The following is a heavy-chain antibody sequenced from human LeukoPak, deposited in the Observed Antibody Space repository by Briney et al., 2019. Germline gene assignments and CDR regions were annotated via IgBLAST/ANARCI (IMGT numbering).Heavy chain of an antibody. D-gene: IGHD5-24*01. J-gene: IGHJ3*02. CDR1: GFTFSNYA. V-gene: IGHV3-30*01. CDR2: ISYDGNDK. Sequence: GRSLRLSCAASGFTFSNYAMHWVRQAPGKGLEWVAMISYDGNDKHYADSVKGRFTISRDTFKNTLYLQMNTLSPEDTAVYYCARVRRDGYNWIAFDIWGQGTMVTVSS. CDR3: ARVRRDGYNWIAFDI.